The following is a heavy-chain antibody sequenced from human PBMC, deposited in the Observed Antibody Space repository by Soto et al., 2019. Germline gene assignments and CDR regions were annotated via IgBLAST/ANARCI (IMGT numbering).Heavy chain of an antibody. Sequence: LRLSCAASGFTFSNYAMIWVRHAPGTGLEWVSAISGGGISTYYADSVRGRFTISRDNSRNTLYLRMNRLRAEDTAVYYCARDAISMVRGTNNWFDPWGQGTLVTVSS. D-gene: IGHD3-10*01. CDR1: GFTFSNYA. J-gene: IGHJ5*02. V-gene: IGHV3-23*01. CDR2: ISGGGIST. CDR3: ARDAISMVRGTNNWFDP.